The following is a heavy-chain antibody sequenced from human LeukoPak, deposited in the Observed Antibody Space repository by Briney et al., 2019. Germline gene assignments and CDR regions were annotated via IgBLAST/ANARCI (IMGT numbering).Heavy chain of an antibody. CDR3: ARDSAGNDY. V-gene: IGHV3-7*01. Sequence: SGGSLRLSCAASGFTFSTYWMSWVRQAPGKGLEWVANIKQDGSEKYYVDSVKGRFTISRDNAKNSLHLQMNSLRAEDTAMYYCARDSAGNDYWGQGTLVTVSS. D-gene: IGHD6-13*01. CDR1: GFTFSTYW. J-gene: IGHJ4*02. CDR2: IKQDGSEK.